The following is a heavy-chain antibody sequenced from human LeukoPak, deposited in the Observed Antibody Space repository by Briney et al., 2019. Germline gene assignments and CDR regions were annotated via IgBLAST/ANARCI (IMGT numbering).Heavy chain of an antibody. CDR1: GGSISSYY. CDR2: IYTSGST. V-gene: IGHV4-4*07. D-gene: IGHD3-22*01. J-gene: IGHJ4*02. Sequence: SETLSLTCTVSGGSISSYYWSWIRQPAGKGLEWIGRIYTSGSTNYNPSLKSRVTMSVDTSKNQFSLKLSSVTAADTAVYYCASDQYYYDSSGYYRFDYWGQGTLVTVSS. CDR3: ASDQYYYDSSGYYRFDY.